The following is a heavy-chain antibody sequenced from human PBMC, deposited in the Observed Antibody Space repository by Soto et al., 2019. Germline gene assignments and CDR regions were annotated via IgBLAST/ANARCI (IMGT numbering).Heavy chain of an antibody. Sequence: SETLSLTCTVSGASISGYHWSWIRQSPGKGLECLGYISYSGATNYNPSLKSRVTMSIDTSKNQFSLKLSSVTAADTAVYYCARGVATVVTSYFDYWGQGTLVTVSS. CDR3: ARGVATVVTSYFDY. CDR2: ISYSGAT. V-gene: IGHV4-59*12. D-gene: IGHD5-12*01. CDR1: GASISGYH. J-gene: IGHJ4*02.